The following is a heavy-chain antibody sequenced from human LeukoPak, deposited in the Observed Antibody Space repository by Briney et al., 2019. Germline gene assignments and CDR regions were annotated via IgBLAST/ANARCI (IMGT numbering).Heavy chain of an antibody. V-gene: IGHV4-39*07. Sequence: SETLSLTCTVSGGSISSSSYYWGWIRQPPGKGLEWIGYIYCSGSTNYNPSLKSRVTISVDTSKNQFSLKLSSVTAADTAVYYCARDGTYYVGAFDIWGQGTMVTVSS. CDR3: ARDGTYYVGAFDI. J-gene: IGHJ3*02. CDR1: GGSISSSSYY. D-gene: IGHD3-10*02. CDR2: IYCSGST.